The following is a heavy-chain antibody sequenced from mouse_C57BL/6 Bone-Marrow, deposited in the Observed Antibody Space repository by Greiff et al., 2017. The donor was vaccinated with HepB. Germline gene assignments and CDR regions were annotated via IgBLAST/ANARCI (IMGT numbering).Heavy chain of an antibody. CDR2: IDPNSGGT. Sequence: QVQLQQPGAELVKPGASVKLSCKASGYTFTSYWMHWVKQRPGRGLEWIGRIDPNSGGTKYNEKFKSKATLTVDKPSSTAYMQLSSLTSEDSAVYYCARWRTTVVATDYFDYWGQGTTLTVSS. CDR3: ARWRTTVVATDYFDY. CDR1: GYTFTSYW. V-gene: IGHV1-72*01. J-gene: IGHJ2*01. D-gene: IGHD1-1*01.